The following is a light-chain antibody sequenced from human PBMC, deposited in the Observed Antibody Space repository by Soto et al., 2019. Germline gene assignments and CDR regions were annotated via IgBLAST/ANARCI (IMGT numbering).Light chain of an antibody. CDR2: EVK. V-gene: IGLV2-14*01. CDR3: FSFITTSTHV. J-gene: IGLJ1*01. Sequence: QSALAQPASLSGSPGQSITISCTGTSSDIGAYDYVSWFQQHPGKAPKLMISEVKNRPSGASNRFSGSESGNTAYLTISGLQAEDEAEYFCFSFITTSTHVLGTGTNVNVL. CDR1: SSDIGAYDY.